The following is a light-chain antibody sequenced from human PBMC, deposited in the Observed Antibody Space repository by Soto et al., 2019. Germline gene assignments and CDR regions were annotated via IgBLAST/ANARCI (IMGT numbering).Light chain of an antibody. J-gene: IGKJ1*01. CDR2: AAS. V-gene: IGKV3-15*01. Sequence: EIGMTQSPSTLSVSTGERATLSCRASQSVSNKLVWYQQKPGQAPRLLIYAASTRATGIPARFSGSGSETEFTLTISSLQSEDLAVYYCQQYANWPKTFGQGTKVDIK. CDR1: QSVSNK. CDR3: QQYANWPKT.